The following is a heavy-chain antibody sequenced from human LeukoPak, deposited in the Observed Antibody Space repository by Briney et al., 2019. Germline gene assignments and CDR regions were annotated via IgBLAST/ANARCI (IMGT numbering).Heavy chain of an antibody. D-gene: IGHD6-19*01. CDR2: VTIKVNNYAT. CDR3: TTYRSGHY. Sequence: GGSLRLSCAASGFIFSGSDMHWVRQASGKGLEWVGRVTIKVNNYATAYAASVKGRFTISRDDSENTAYLQMNSLRTEDTAVYYCTTYRSGHYWGQGTLVSVSS. J-gene: IGHJ4*02. V-gene: IGHV3-73*01. CDR1: GFIFSGSD.